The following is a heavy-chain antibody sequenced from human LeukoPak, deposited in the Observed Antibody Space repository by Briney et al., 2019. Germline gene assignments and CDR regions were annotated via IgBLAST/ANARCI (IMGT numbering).Heavy chain of an antibody. CDR1: GFTVSSNY. J-gene: IGHJ4*02. CDR2: IYSGGST. V-gene: IGHV3-53*05. D-gene: IGHD3-9*01. CDR3: AEDRRRDDVLTGSFSD. Sequence: GGSLRLSCAASGFTVSSNYMSWVRQAPGKGLEWVSVIYSGGSTYYADSVKGRFTISRDNSKNTLYLQMNSLRAEDTAVYNCAEDRRRDDVLTGSFSDWGQGTLVTVSS.